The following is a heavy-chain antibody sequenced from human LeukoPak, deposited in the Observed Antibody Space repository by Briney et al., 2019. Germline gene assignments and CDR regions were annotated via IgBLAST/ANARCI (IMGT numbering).Heavy chain of an antibody. CDR2: IHSSGST. J-gene: IGHJ5*02. CDR3: ARDRGSNWFDP. CDR1: AGSISRYY. V-gene: IGHV4-4*07. Sequence: SETLSLTCTVSAGSISRYYWSWIRQPAGKGLEWIGSIHSSGSTKYNPSLKSRVTMSVDTSKNQFSLKVTSVTAADTAMYYCARDRGSNWFDPWGQGTLVTVST. D-gene: IGHD3-10*01.